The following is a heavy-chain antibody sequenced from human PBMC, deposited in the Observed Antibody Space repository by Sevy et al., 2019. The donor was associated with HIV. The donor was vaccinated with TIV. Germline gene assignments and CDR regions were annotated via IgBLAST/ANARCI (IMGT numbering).Heavy chain of an antibody. CDR3: ARDSGYCSGGSCYSLSFDY. CDR1: GGTFSSYA. J-gene: IGHJ4*02. Sequence: ASVKVSCKASGGTFSSYAISWVRQAPGQGLEWMGGIIPIFGTANYAQMFQGRVTITADESTSTAYMELSSLRSEDTAVYYCARDSGYCSGGSCYSLSFDYWGQGTLVTVSS. V-gene: IGHV1-69*13. D-gene: IGHD2-15*01. CDR2: IIPIFGTA.